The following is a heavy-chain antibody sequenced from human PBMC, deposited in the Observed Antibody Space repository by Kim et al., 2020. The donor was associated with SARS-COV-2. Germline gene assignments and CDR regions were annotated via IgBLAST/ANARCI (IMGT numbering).Heavy chain of an antibody. Sequence: GGSLRLSCAASGFTFSSYAMHWVRQAPGKGLEWVAVISYDGSNKYYADSVKGRFTISRDNSKNTLYLQMNSLRAEDTAVYYCASSRDGYNLAFDIWGQGTMVTVSS. V-gene: IGHV3-30*04. J-gene: IGHJ3*02. CDR1: GFTFSSYA. D-gene: IGHD5-12*01. CDR2: ISYDGSNK. CDR3: ASSRDGYNLAFDI.